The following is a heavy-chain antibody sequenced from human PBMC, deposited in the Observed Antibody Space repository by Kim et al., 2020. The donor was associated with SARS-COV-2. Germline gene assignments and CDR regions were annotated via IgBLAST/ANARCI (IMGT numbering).Heavy chain of an antibody. CDR1: GGSFSGYY. CDR3: ARGKIMITFGGARWDY. V-gene: IGHV4-34*01. D-gene: IGHD3-16*01. J-gene: IGHJ4*02. CDR2: INHSGST. Sequence: SETLSLTCAVYGGSFSGYYWSWIRQPPGKGLEWIGEINHSGSTNYNPSLKSRVTISVDTSKNQFSLKLSSATAADTAGYYCARGKIMITFGGARWDYWGQGTLVTVSS.